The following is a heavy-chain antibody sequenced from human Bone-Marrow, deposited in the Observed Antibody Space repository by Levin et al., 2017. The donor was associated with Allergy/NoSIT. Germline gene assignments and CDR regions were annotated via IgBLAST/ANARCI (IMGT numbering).Heavy chain of an antibody. J-gene: IGHJ4*01. CDR3: ARQGRGFCPTDVCHLDH. V-gene: IGHV5-51*01. D-gene: IGHD2-8*01. CDR2: IYGGDSET. Sequence: GGSLRLSCQTSGYSFTSYWIAWVRQTPGKGLEWLGIIYGGDSETRYSQSFLGQVTISADKSINTAYLQWSGLKTSDTAMYFCARQGRGFCPTDVCHLDHWGQGTLVTVSS. CDR1: GYSFTSYW.